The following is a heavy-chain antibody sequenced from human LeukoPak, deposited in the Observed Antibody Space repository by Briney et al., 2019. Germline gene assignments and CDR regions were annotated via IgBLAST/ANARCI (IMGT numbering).Heavy chain of an antibody. J-gene: IGHJ5*02. CDR2: TYYRSKWYN. CDR3: ARAGTLGILTGYWPFDP. D-gene: IGHD3-9*01. CDR1: GDSVSSNSAA. V-gene: IGHV6-1*01. Sequence: SQTLSLTCAISGDSVSSNSAAWNWIRQSPSRGLEWLGRTYYRSKWYNDYAVSVKSRITINPDTSKNQFSLQLNSVTPEDTAVYYCARAGTLGILTGYWPFDPWGQGTLVTVSS.